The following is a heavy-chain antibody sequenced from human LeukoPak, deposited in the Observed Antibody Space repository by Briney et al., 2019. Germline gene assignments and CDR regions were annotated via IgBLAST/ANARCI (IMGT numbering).Heavy chain of an antibody. V-gene: IGHV1-18*01. Sequence: GASVKVSCKASGYTFTSYGISWVRHAPGQGLEWMGWISAYNGNTNYAQKLQGRVTMTTDTSTSTAYMELRSLRSDDTAVYYCARVPSFYYDSSGYHDYWGQGTLVTVSS. J-gene: IGHJ4*02. CDR1: GYTFTSYG. CDR3: ARVPSFYYDSSGYHDY. CDR2: ISAYNGNT. D-gene: IGHD3-22*01.